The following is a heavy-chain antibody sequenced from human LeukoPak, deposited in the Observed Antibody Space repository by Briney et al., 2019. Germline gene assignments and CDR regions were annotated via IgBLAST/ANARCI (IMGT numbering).Heavy chain of an antibody. CDR3: ARSVGITGTTGDWFDP. D-gene: IGHD1-20*01. Sequence: SETLSLTCAVYGGSFSGYYWSWIRKPPGKGLEWIGEINHSGSTNYNPSLKSRVTISVDTSKNQFSLKLSSVTAADTAVYYCARSVGITGTTGDWFDPWGQGTLVTVSS. J-gene: IGHJ5*02. V-gene: IGHV4-34*01. CDR2: INHSGST. CDR1: GGSFSGYY.